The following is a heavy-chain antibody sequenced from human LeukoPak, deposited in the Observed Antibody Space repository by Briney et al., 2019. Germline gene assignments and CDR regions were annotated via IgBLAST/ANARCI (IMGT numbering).Heavy chain of an antibody. CDR1: GYTFTDFY. Sequence: GASVKVSCKASGYTFTDFYMQWVRQAPGQGLEWMGWINPNNGDPKYAQKFLGRVTMTRDTSATTAYMELSRLRSDDTAVYYCARDPGTVYYSNNFDHWGQGTLVTVSS. V-gene: IGHV1-2*02. D-gene: IGHD3-9*01. CDR3: ARDPGTVYYSNNFDH. CDR2: INPNNGDP. J-gene: IGHJ4*02.